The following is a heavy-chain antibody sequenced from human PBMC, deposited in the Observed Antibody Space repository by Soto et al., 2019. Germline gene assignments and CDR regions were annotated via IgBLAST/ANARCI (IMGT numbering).Heavy chain of an antibody. CDR2: INPNSGGT. Sequence: GASVKVSCKASGYTFTGYYMHWVRQAPGQGLEWTGWINPNSGGTNYAQKFQGRVTMTRDTSISTAYMELSRLRSDDTAVYYCARDPAVTGGYYYGMDVWGQGTTVTVSS. D-gene: IGHD6-19*01. CDR3: ARDPAVTGGYYYGMDV. J-gene: IGHJ6*02. V-gene: IGHV1-2*02. CDR1: GYTFTGYY.